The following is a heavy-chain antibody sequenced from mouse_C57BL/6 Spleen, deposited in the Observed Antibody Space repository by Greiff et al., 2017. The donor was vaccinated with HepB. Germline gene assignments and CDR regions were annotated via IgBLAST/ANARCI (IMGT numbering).Heavy chain of an antibody. J-gene: IGHJ4*01. D-gene: IGHD1-1*01. CDR1: GYTFTSYW. Sequence: VQLQQSGAELVMPGASVKLSCKASGYTFTSYWMHWVKQRPGQGLEWIGEIDPSDSYTNYNQKFKGKSTLTVDKSSSTAYMKLSSLTSEDSAVYYCARGPYGSFMDYWGQGTSVTVSS. CDR2: IDPSDSYT. CDR3: ARGPYGSFMDY. V-gene: IGHV1-69*01.